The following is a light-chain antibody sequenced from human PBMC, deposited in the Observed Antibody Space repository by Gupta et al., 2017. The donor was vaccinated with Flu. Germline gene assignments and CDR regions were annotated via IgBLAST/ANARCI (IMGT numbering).Light chain of an antibody. CDR1: SGHNNYM. J-gene: IGLJ3*02. V-gene: IGLV4-60*03. CDR2: VEGSGTY. Sequence: LSSGHNNYMIAWHQQQPGKAPRYLMKVEGSGTYSKGSGVPDRFSGSSSGADRHLTISNLQPEDEADYYCETWGRATRMFGGGTKVTFL. CDR3: ETWGRATRM.